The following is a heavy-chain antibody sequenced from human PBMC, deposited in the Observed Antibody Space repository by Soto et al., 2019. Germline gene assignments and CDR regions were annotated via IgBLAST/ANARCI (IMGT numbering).Heavy chain of an antibody. V-gene: IGHV1-8*01. D-gene: IGHD3-10*01. CDR1: GYTFSNYD. CDR2: VNPNNGDT. CDR3: AKVSRKGSAIDFDY. J-gene: IGHJ4*02. Sequence: QVQLVQSGAELKKPGASVKVSCKASGYTFSNYDMNWVRQATGQGPEWIGWVNPNNGDTGYAQKFQGRVTLTTDISTTTAYMELPSRRSEDTGIYYCAKVSRKGSAIDFDYWGQGTLITVSS.